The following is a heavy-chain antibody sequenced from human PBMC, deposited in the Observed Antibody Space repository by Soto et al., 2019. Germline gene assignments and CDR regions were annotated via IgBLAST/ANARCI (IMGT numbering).Heavy chain of an antibody. CDR2: ISGSGGST. CDR3: AKVFKAGRTDKGYFDY. V-gene: IGHV3-23*01. CDR1: GFTFSSYA. D-gene: IGHD6-25*01. Sequence: PGGSLRLSCAASGFTFSSYAMSWVRQAPGKGLEWVSAISGSGGSTYYADSVKGRFTISRDNSKNTLYLQMNSLRAEDTAVYYCAKVFKAGRTDKGYFDYWGQGTLVTVSS. J-gene: IGHJ4*02.